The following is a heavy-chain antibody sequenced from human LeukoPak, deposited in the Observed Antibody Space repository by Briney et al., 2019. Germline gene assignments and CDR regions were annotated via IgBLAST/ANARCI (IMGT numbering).Heavy chain of an antibody. D-gene: IGHD5/OR15-5a*01. J-gene: IGHJ6*02. CDR1: GYTFTSYG. Sequence: ASVKVSCKASGYTFTSYGISWVRQAPGQGLEWMGWISAYNGNTNYAQKLQGRVTMTTDTSTSTAYMELRSLGSDDTAVYYCARVKVSTYVYYYYGMDVWGQGTTVTVSS. CDR2: ISAYNGNT. CDR3: ARVKVSTYVYYYYGMDV. V-gene: IGHV1-18*01.